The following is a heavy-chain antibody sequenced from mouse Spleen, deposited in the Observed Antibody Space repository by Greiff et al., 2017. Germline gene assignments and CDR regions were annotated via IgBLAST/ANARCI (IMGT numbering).Heavy chain of an antibody. CDR2: INPGSGGT. CDR1: GYAFTNYL. J-gene: IGHJ4*01. V-gene: IGHV1-54*01. CDR3: ARKGGFYAMDY. Sequence: VMLVESGAELVRPGTSVKVSCKASGYAFTNYLIEWVKQRPGQGLEWIGVINPGSGGTNYNEKFKGKATLTADKSSSTAYMQLSSLTSEDSAVYFCARKGGFYAMDYWGQGTSVTVSS.